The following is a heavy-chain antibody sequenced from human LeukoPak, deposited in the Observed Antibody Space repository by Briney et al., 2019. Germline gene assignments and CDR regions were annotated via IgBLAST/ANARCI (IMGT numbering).Heavy chain of an antibody. D-gene: IGHD6-13*01. CDR1: GGSFSGYY. Sequence: SETLSLTCAVYGGSFSGYYWSWIRQPPGKGLEWIGEINHSGSTNYNPSLKSRVTISVDTSKNQFSLKLSSVTAADTAVYYCARGDSSSWYFDYWGQGTLATVSS. J-gene: IGHJ4*02. V-gene: IGHV4-34*01. CDR3: ARGDSSSWYFDY. CDR2: INHSGST.